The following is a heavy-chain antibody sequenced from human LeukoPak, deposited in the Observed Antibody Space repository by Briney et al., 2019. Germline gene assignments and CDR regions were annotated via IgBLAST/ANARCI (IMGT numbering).Heavy chain of an antibody. V-gene: IGHV3-30*04. Sequence: GGSLRLSCAASGLTFSSYAMHWVRQAPGKGLEWVADISYDGSNKYYADSVKGRFTISRDNSKNTLYLQMNSLRAEDTAVYYCARDLAAMVTLNWFDPWGQGTLVTVSS. D-gene: IGHD5-18*01. CDR1: GLTFSSYA. CDR2: ISYDGSNK. CDR3: ARDLAAMVTLNWFDP. J-gene: IGHJ5*02.